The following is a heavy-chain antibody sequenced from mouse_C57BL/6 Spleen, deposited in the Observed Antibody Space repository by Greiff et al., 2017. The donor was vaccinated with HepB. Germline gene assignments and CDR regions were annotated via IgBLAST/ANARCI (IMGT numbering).Heavy chain of an antibody. CDR1: GFNIKDDY. Sequence: VQLQQSGAELVRPGASVKLSCTASGFNIKDDYMHWVKQRPEQGLEWIGWIDPENGDTEYASKFQGKATITADTSSNTAYLQLSSLTSEDTAVYYCTTDYDYQAWFAYWGQGTLVTVSA. J-gene: IGHJ3*01. D-gene: IGHD2-4*01. V-gene: IGHV14-4*01. CDR3: TTDYDYQAWFAY. CDR2: IDPENGDT.